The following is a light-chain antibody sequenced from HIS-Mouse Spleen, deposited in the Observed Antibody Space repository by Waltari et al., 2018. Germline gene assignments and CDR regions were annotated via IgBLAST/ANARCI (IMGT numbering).Light chain of an antibody. J-gene: IGLJ2*01. CDR3: QVWDSSSDHVV. CDR1: NIGSKS. Sequence: SYVLTQPPSVSVAPGQTARITCGGNNIGSKSVHWYQQKPGQAPGLVVYDDSDRPSGIREGFSGSNSGNTATLTISRVEAGDEADYYCQVWDSSSDHVVFGGGTKLTVL. V-gene: IGLV3-21*02. CDR2: DDS.